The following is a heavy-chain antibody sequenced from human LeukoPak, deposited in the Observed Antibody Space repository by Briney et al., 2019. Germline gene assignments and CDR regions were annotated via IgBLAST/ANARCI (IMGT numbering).Heavy chain of an antibody. CDR2: INPNSGGT. V-gene: IGHV1-2*02. CDR1: GYTFTGYY. Sequence: GASVKVSCKASGYTFTGYYMHWVRQAPGQGLEWMGWINPNSGGTNYAQKFQGRVTMTRDTSISTAYMELGRLRSDDTAVYYCAREPGYGDYRDWYFDLWGRGTLVTVSS. J-gene: IGHJ2*01. CDR3: AREPGYGDYRDWYFDL. D-gene: IGHD4-17*01.